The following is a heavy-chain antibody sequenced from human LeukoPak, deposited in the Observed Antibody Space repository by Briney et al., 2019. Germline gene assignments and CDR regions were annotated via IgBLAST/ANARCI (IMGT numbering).Heavy chain of an antibody. CDR1: GFTVSSSY. V-gene: IGHV3-53*01. CDR3: AQNDIWGYWYFDL. D-gene: IGHD7-27*01. Sequence: PGGSLRLSCTVAGFTVSSSYMTWVRQAPEKGLEWVSGISSGGNAYYADSVSGRFTISRDNSKNTVSLQMNSLRADDTAVYYCAQNDIWGYWYFDLWGRGTLVTVSS. CDR2: ISSGGNA. J-gene: IGHJ2*01.